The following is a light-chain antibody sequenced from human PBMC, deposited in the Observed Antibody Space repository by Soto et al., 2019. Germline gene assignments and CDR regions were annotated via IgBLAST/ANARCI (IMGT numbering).Light chain of an antibody. J-gene: IGKJ2*01. CDR1: QSVSSNF. Sequence: EIVLTQSPGTLSLSPGERATLSCRASQSVSSNFLAWYQQKPGQAPRLLIYGASSRATGIPERFSGSGSGTDFTLTISRLEPEDFAVYYCQQYGSSMYPFGQGTKLEIK. CDR2: GAS. CDR3: QQYGSSMYP. V-gene: IGKV3-20*01.